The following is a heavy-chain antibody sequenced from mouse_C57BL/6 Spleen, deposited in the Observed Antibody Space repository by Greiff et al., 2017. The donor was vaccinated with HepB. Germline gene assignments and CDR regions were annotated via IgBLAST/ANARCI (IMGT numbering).Heavy chain of an antibody. CDR3: ERRITTVVVDY. Sequence: EVQVVESGGGLVKPGGSLKLSCAASGFTFSDYGMHWVRQAPEKGLEWVAYISSGSGTIYYAETVKGRSTIAKDNAKNTLFLQMTSLRSEDTAMYYFERRITTVVVDYWGQGTTLTVSS. CDR1: GFTFSDYG. CDR2: ISSGSGTI. J-gene: IGHJ2*01. V-gene: IGHV5-17*01. D-gene: IGHD1-1*01.